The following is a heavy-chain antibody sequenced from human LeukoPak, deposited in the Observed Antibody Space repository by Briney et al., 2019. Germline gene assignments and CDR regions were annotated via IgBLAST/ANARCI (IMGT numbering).Heavy chain of an antibody. J-gene: IGHJ2*01. CDR2: VGTAGDT. D-gene: IGHD4-23*01. CDR3: ARAIYGGNVRGWYFDL. Sequence: GGSLRLSCAASGFTFSTYDMHWVRHAAGKGLEWVSRVGTAGDTSYQDSVKGRFTVSREDAKNSLYLQMNSLTDGDAAVYYCARAIYGGNVRGWYFDLWGRGTLVTVSS. CDR1: GFTFSTYD. V-gene: IGHV3-13*01.